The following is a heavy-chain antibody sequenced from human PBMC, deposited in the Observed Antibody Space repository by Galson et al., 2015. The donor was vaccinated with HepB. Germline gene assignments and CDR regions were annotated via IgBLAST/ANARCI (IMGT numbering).Heavy chain of an antibody. J-gene: IGHJ5*02. CDR1: GLSLITYS. Sequence: ETLSLTCPVSGLSLITYSWAWIRQSPGKGLERIGHINKRGTTAYNYSLKTRVTMSADTPRNPFPLTLTSVTAADTAIYYCARLRGSMAPYNWFDPWGQGILVTVSP. CDR2: INKRGTT. D-gene: IGHD3-16*01. CDR3: ARLRGSMAPYNWFDP. V-gene: IGHV4-59*01.